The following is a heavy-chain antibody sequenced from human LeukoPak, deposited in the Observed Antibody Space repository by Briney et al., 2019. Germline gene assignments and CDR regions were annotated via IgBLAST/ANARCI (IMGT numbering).Heavy chain of an antibody. J-gene: IGHJ4*02. D-gene: IGHD2-15*01. Sequence: SVKVSCKASGGTFSSYAISWVRQAPGQGLEWMGGIIPIFGTANYAQKFQGRVTITTDESTSTAYMELSSLRSEDTAVYYCARFDSSHCSGGSCAFDYWGQGTLVTDSS. CDR3: ARFDSSHCSGGSCAFDY. CDR2: IIPIFGTA. CDR1: GGTFSSYA. V-gene: IGHV1-69*05.